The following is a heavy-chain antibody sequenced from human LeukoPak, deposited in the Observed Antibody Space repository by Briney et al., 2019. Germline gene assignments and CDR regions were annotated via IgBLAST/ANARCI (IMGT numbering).Heavy chain of an antibody. CDR3: ARETDSTLFDY. V-gene: IGHV3-48*03. CDR2: ISSSGTTI. J-gene: IGHJ4*02. Sequence: GGSLRLSCAASGFTFNIYEMNWVRQAPGKGLEWVSYISSSGTTIYYADSVKGRSTISRDNAKNSLYLQMNSLRAEDTAVYYCARETDSTLFDYWGQGTLVTVSS. CDR1: GFTFNIYE. D-gene: IGHD2-2*01.